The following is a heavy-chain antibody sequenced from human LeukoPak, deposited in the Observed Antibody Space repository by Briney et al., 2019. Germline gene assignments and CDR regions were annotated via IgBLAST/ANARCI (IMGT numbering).Heavy chain of an antibody. D-gene: IGHD3-9*01. V-gene: IGHV3-30-3*01. Sequence: PGRSLRLSCAASGFTLSSYAMHWVRQAPGKGLEWVAVISYDGSNKYYADSVKGRFTISRDNSKNTLYLQMNSLRAEDTALYYCAKAGDYDILNLFDYWGQGTLVTVSS. CDR3: AKAGDYDILNLFDY. CDR1: GFTLSSYA. CDR2: ISYDGSNK. J-gene: IGHJ4*02.